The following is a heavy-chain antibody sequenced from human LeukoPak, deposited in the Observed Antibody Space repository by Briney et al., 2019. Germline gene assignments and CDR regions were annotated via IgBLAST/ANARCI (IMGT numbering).Heavy chain of an antibody. CDR3: ARGIVVQPTANWFDP. J-gene: IGHJ5*02. CDR2: INADDGNT. Sequence: VASVKVSCKTSGYTFTIYAIHWVRQAPGQRLEWMGLINADDGNTRYSQRFQGRVTITRDTSANTAYMELSSLRFEDTAVYYCARGIVVQPTANWFDPWGQGTPVTVSS. D-gene: IGHD2-2*01. V-gene: IGHV1-3*01. CDR1: GYTFTIYA.